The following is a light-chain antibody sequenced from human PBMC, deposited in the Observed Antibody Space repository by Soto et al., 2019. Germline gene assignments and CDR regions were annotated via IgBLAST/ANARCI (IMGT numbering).Light chain of an antibody. CDR1: QSINRH. J-gene: IGKJ1*01. Sequence: EIVLTQSPATLSLSPGERATLSCRASQSINRHLAWYRQKPGQAPRLLIYDASNRATGIPARFSGSGSGTDFTLTISSLEPEDFAVYYCQQRSNWPRGTFGQGTKVDIK. V-gene: IGKV3-11*01. CDR3: QQRSNWPRGT. CDR2: DAS.